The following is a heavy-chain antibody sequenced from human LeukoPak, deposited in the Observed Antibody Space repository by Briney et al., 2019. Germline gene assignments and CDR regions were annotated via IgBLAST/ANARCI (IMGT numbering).Heavy chain of an antibody. CDR3: ARAGSPFGEFTFDY. D-gene: IGHD3-10*01. J-gene: IGHJ4*02. CDR2: IYYSGST. CDR1: GGSISSSSYY. Sequence: SETLSLTCTVSGGSISSSSYYWGWIRQPPGKGLEWIGSIYYSGSTYYNPSLKSRVTISVDTSKNQFSLKLSSVTAADTAVYYCARAGSPFGEFTFDYWGQGTLVTVSS. V-gene: IGHV4-39*07.